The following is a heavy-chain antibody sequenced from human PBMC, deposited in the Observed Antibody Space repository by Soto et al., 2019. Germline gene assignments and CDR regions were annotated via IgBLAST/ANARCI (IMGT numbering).Heavy chain of an antibody. CDR2: ISSSGSTI. J-gene: IGHJ6*02. Sequence: GGSLRLSCAASGFTFSSYEMNWVRQAPGKGLEWVSYISSSGSTIYYADSVKGRFTISRDNAKNSLYLQMNSLRAEDTAVYYCARERAIGYYYYGMDVWGQGTTVPVSS. CDR1: GFTFSSYE. V-gene: IGHV3-48*03. CDR3: ARERAIGYYYYGMDV. D-gene: IGHD3-22*01.